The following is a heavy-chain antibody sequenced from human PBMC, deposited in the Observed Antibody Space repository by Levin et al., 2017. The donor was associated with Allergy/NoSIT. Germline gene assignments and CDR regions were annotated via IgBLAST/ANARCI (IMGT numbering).Heavy chain of an antibody. D-gene: IGHD2-21*02. CDR3: TTVGHVVVTATSQLGYGMDV. V-gene: IGHV3-15*01. CDR1: GFTFSNAW. Sequence: GGSLRLSCAASGFTFSNAWMSWVRQAPGKGLEWVGRIKSKTDGGTTDSAAPVKGRFTISRDDSKNTLYLQMNSLKTEDTAVYYCTTVGHVVVTATSQLGYGMDVWGPGTTVTVSS. J-gene: IGHJ6*02. CDR2: IKSKTDGGTT.